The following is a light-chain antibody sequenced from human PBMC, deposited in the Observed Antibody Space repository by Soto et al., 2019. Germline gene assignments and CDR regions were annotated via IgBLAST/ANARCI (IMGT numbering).Light chain of an antibody. Sequence: QSVLTQPPSVSGAPGQRVPISCTGSRSNIGAGYYVHWYQQPAGTAPNLLIYANSNRPSEVPDRFSGAKSATSASLAITELQAEHEADYYCQSYDSSLYCYVSGSGTKVTVL. CDR1: RSNIGAGYY. CDR2: ANS. CDR3: QSYDSSLYCYV. J-gene: IGLJ1*01. V-gene: IGLV1-40*01.